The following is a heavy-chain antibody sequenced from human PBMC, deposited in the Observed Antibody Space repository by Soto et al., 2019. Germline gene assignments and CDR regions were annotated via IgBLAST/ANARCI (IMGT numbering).Heavy chain of an antibody. Sequence: PGGSLRLSCAASGFTFSSYAMHWVRQAPGKGLEWVAVISYDGSNKYYADSVKGRFTISRDNSKNTLYLQMNSLRAEDTAVYYCARVYSSSWYLSYGMDVWSQGTTVTVSS. CDR1: GFTFSSYA. J-gene: IGHJ6*02. D-gene: IGHD6-13*01. CDR3: ARVYSSSWYLSYGMDV. V-gene: IGHV3-30-3*01. CDR2: ISYDGSNK.